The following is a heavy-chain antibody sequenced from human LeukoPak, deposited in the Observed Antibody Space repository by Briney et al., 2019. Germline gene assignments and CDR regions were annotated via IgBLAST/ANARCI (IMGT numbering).Heavy chain of an antibody. CDR3: AREVLGAVVVPAAPFPDY. CDR1: GGSISSGSYY. V-gene: IGHV4-39*07. J-gene: IGHJ4*02. Sequence: PSETLSLTCTVSGGSISSGSYYWGWIRQPPGKGLEWIGSIYYSGSTYYNPSLKSRVTISVDTSKNQFSLKLSSVTAADTAVYYCAREVLGAVVVPAAPFPDYWGQGTLVTVSS. CDR2: IYYSGST. D-gene: IGHD2-2*01.